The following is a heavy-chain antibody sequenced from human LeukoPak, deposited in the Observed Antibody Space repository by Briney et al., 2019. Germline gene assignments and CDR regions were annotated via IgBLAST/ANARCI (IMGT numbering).Heavy chain of an antibody. V-gene: IGHV4-59*01. CDR2: IYYSGST. Sequence: SGPTLVKPSETLSLTCTVSGGSLSSYYWSWIRQPPGKGLEWIGYIYYSGSTNYNPSLKSRVTISVDTSKNQFSLKLSSVTAADTAVYYCASFSSGYGYWGQGTLVTVSS. D-gene: IGHD3-22*01. CDR3: ASFSSGYGY. CDR1: GGSLSSYY. J-gene: IGHJ4*02.